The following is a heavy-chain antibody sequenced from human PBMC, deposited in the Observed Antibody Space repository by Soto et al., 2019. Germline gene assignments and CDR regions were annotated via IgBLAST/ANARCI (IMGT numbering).Heavy chain of an antibody. J-gene: IGHJ4*02. V-gene: IGHV3-21*01. CDR2: ISSSSSYI. D-gene: IGHD3-22*01. CDR1: GFTFSSYS. CDR3: ARGRYYYDSSGYYNVDYFDY. Sequence: EVQLVESGGGLVKPGGSLRLSCAASGFTFSSYSMNWVRQAPGKGLEWVSSISSSSSYIYYADSVKGRVTISRDNAKNSLYRQMNCLRDENTAVYYWARGRYYYDSSGYYNVDYFDYWGQGTLVTVSS.